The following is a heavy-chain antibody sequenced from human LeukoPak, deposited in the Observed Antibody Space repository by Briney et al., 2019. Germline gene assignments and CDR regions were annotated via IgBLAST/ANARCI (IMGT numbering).Heavy chain of an antibody. CDR1: GFTFSSYS. Sequence: GGSLRLSCAASGFTFSSYSMNWVRQAPGKGLEWVSSISSSSSYIYYADSVKGRFTISRDNAKNSLYLQMNSLRAEDTAVYYCARDKDTDMVMGGYFDYWGQGTLVPVSS. CDR2: ISSSSSYI. J-gene: IGHJ4*02. V-gene: IGHV3-21*01. D-gene: IGHD5-18*01. CDR3: ARDKDTDMVMGGYFDY.